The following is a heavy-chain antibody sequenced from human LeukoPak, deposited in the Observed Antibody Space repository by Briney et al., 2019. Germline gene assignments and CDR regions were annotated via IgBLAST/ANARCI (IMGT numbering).Heavy chain of an antibody. CDR2: INHSGST. V-gene: IGHV4-34*01. J-gene: IGHJ4*02. CDR1: GGSFSAYY. D-gene: IGHD1-1*01. CDR3: ATWRTAKTGFDY. Sequence: PSETLSLTCAVYGGSFSAYYWSWIRQPPGKGLEWIGEINHSGSTNYNPSLESRVTISVDTSNNQFSLTLSSVTAADTAVYYCATWRTAKTGFDYWGQGTLVTVSS.